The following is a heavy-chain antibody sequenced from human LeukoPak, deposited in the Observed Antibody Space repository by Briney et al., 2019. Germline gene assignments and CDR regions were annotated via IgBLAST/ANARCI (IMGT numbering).Heavy chain of an antibody. D-gene: IGHD2-15*01. J-gene: IGHJ4*02. CDR3: TTDFGPYCSGGSCYYFDY. CDR1: GFTFSSYW. V-gene: IGHV3-7*03. CDR2: IKQDGSEK. Sequence: GGSLRLSCAASGFTFSSYWMSWVRQAPGKGLEWVANIKQDGSEKYYVDSVKGRFTISRDNAKNSLYLQMNSLKTEDTAVYYCTTDFGPYCSGGSCYYFDYWGQGTLVTVSS.